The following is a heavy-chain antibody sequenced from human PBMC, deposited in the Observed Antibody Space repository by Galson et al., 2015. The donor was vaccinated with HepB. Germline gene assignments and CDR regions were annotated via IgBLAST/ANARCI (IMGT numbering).Heavy chain of an antibody. Sequence: SLRLSCAASGFTFSNAWMSWFRQAPGKGLEWVGHIVTKTDGGTTDYAAPVNDRFIISRADSKNTLYLHMSSLKTEDSAVYYCTIRYLYRSLVHWGQGTLVTVSS. V-gene: IGHV3-15*04. CDR1: GFTFSNAW. CDR3: TIRYLYRSLVH. J-gene: IGHJ4*02. CDR2: IVTKTDGGTT. D-gene: IGHD3-3*01.